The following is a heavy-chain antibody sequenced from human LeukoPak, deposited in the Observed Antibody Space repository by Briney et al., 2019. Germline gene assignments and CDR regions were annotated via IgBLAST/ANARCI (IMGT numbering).Heavy chain of an antibody. V-gene: IGHV1-2*02. J-gene: IGHJ4*02. Sequence: ASVKVSCKASGYTFTGYYMHWVRQAPGQGLEWMGWINPNSGGTNYAQKFQGRVTITRDTSISTAYMELSRLRSDDTAVYYCARDAYCGGDCYIDYWGQGTLVTVSS. D-gene: IGHD2-21*02. CDR2: INPNSGGT. CDR1: GYTFTGYY. CDR3: ARDAYCGGDCYIDY.